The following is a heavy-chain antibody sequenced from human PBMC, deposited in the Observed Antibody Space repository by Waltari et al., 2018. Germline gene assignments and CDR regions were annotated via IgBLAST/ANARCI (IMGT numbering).Heavy chain of an antibody. D-gene: IGHD1-26*01. V-gene: IGHV4-34*01. Sequence: QVQLQQWGAGLLKPSETLSLTCAVYGGSFSGYYWSWIRQPPGKGLEWIGEINHSGSTNYNPSLKSRVTISVDTSKNQFSLKLSSVTAADTAVYYCASQFNRETVDYWGQGTLVTVSS. CDR3: ASQFNRETVDY. CDR1: GGSFSGYY. J-gene: IGHJ4*02. CDR2: INHSGST.